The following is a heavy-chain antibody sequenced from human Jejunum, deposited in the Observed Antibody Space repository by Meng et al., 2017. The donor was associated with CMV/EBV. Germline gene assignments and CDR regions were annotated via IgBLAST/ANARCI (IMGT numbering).Heavy chain of an antibody. CDR1: GFNVSYYY. J-gene: IGHJ4*02. D-gene: IGHD3-9*01. V-gene: IGHV3-53*01. Sequence: ASGFNVSYYYMTWVRQAPGKGLEWVSIIYSDDTIHYADSVKGRVTISRDNSKNTIYLQMNSLRVEDTAVYYCARGPTGNSGEHFDYWGQGTLVTVSS. CDR2: IYSDDTI. CDR3: ARGPTGNSGEHFDY.